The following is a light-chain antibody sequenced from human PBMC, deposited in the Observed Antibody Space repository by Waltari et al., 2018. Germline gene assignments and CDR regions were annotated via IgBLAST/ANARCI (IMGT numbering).Light chain of an antibody. CDR2: GAS. Sequence: ELVFTPSPGTLSLSPGERATLSCRASQSVSRWLAWYQQKPGQPPRLLIYGASSRATGIPDRFSGSGSGTDFSLTISRLEPEDFAVYYCQKYGTLPATFGQGTRVEVK. CDR1: QSVSRW. J-gene: IGKJ1*01. CDR3: QKYGTLPAT. V-gene: IGKV3-20*01.